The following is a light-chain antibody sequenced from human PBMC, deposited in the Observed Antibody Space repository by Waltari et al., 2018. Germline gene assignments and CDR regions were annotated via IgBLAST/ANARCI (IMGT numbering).Light chain of an antibody. V-gene: IGLV2-14*01. CDR1: SSDVGGYNY. J-gene: IGLJ3*02. Sequence: QSALTQPASVSGSPGQSITISCTGTSSDVGGYNYVSWYQQHPGKAPKLMIYEVSNRPAGVSNRFAGSKAGNTASLTIPGLQAEDEADYYCSSYTSSITWVFGGGTKLTV. CDR3: SSYTSSITWV. CDR2: EVS.